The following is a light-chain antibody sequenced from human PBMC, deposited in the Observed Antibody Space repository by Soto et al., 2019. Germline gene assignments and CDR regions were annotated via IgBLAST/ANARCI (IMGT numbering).Light chain of an antibody. CDR2: GAS. Sequence: EIGMTXSXAXLXXSXXXRXXLSXRASQSVSSNLAWYQQKPGQAPRLLIYGASTRATGIPARFSGSGSGTDFTLTISRLEPEDFAVYYCQQYGSSPPITFGQGTRLEIK. CDR1: QSVSSN. CDR3: QQYGSSPPIT. V-gene: IGKV3-20*01. J-gene: IGKJ5*01.